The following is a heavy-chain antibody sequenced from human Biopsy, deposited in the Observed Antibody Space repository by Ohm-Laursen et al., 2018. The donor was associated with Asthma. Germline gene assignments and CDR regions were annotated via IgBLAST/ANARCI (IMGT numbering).Heavy chain of an antibody. CDR2: ISVYNSNT. CDR1: GYTFNSAG. V-gene: IGHV1-18*01. J-gene: IGHJ6*02. Sequence: GASVKVSCKTSGYTFNSAGITWVRQAPGQGLEWMGWISVYNSNTKVAQKLQDRVTMITDTSTSTAYMELRSLRSDDTAVYFCARAVDYSHYYGMDVWGQGTTVTVS. CDR3: ARAVDYSHYYGMDV. D-gene: IGHD3-10*01.